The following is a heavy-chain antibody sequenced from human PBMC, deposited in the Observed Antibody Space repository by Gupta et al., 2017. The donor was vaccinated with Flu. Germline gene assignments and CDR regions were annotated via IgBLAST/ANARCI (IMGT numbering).Heavy chain of an antibody. V-gene: IGHV3-23*01. Sequence: VRQAPGKGLEWVSAISGSGGSTYYADSVKGRFTISRDNSKNTLYLQMNSLRAEDTAVYYCAKDPDFWSGMDVWGQGTTVTVSS. CDR3: AKDPDFWSGMDV. CDR2: ISGSGGST. J-gene: IGHJ6*02. D-gene: IGHD3-3*01.